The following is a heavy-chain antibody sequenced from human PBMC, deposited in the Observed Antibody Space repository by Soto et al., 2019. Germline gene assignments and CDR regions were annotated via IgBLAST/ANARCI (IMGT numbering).Heavy chain of an antibody. V-gene: IGHV4-39*01. CDR3: ARRMVRGIITFDY. Sequence: NPSETLSLTCTVSGGSISSSSYYWGWIRQPPGMGLEWIGTIYYNGSTSYTPSLKSRVTISVDTSKNQFSLILSSVTAADTAVYYCARRMVRGIITFDYWGQGALVTVSS. CDR2: IYYNGST. J-gene: IGHJ4*02. CDR1: GGSISSSSYY. D-gene: IGHD3-10*01.